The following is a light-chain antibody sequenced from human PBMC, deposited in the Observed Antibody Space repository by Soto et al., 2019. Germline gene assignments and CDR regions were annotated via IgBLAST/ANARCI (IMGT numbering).Light chain of an antibody. CDR2: DNN. CDR3: QSFDTSLSAVV. J-gene: IGLJ2*01. V-gene: IGLV1-40*01. CDR1: SSDLGAGYR. Sequence: QSVLTQPPSVSGAPGQRVTIPCTGSSSDLGAGYRVRWYQQVPGAAPKLLIYDNNYRPSGVSARFSGSKSGTSASLAITGLQAEDEADYYCQSFDTSLSAVVFGGGTKLTVL.